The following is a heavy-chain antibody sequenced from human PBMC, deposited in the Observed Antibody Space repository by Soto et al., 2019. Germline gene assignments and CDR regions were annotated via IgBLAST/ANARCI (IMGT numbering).Heavy chain of an antibody. Sequence: QVQLVQSGAEVKKPGASVKVSCKASGYIFTNYYIYWVRQAPGQGLEYIGIINPGGGATDYAQKFQGRVNMTRDTSTSTVYMELSSLRYEDTAVYYCARGIVGAMIRWFDPWGQGTLVTVSS. D-gene: IGHD1-26*01. V-gene: IGHV1-46*01. CDR1: GYIFTNYY. J-gene: IGHJ5*02. CDR3: ARGIVGAMIRWFDP. CDR2: INPGGGAT.